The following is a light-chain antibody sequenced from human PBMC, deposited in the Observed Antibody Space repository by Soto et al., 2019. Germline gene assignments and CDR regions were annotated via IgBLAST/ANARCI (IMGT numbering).Light chain of an antibody. CDR3: QHYNNLPRT. J-gene: IGKJ1*01. Sequence: EIVMTQSPATLSVSPGERATLSCRASQSVSSNLAWYQQKPGQAPRLLISGASTRATGIPARFSGSGSGTEFTLTISSLQSEDFALYYCQHYNNLPRTFGQGTKVEIK. CDR1: QSVSSN. V-gene: IGKV3-15*01. CDR2: GAS.